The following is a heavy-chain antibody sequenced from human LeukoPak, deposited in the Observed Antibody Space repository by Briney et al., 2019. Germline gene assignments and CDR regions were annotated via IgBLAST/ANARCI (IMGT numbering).Heavy chain of an antibody. CDR3: ARAPSEIGGYYPEYFRH. CDR2: IKSDGGT. V-gene: IGHV3-74*01. Sequence: GGSLRPSCAASGFTFSTYWMHWVRQAPGKGLVWVSRIKSDGGTNYADSVKGRFTISRDNAKKTVSLQMNSLRPEDTGVYYCARAPSEIGGYYPEYFRHWGQGTLVTVSS. D-gene: IGHD3-22*01. CDR1: GFTFSTYW. J-gene: IGHJ1*01.